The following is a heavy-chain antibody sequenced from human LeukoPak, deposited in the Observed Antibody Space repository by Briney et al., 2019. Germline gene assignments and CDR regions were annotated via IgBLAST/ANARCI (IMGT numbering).Heavy chain of an antibody. J-gene: IGHJ4*02. CDR2: IKPDGSEK. Sequence: GGSLRLSCAVSGFTFSSYWMSWVRQAPGKGLEWVANIKPDGSEKFYVDSVKGRFTISRDNARKSLYLEMNSLRAEDTAVYYCARKLWLGEEEGFGCWGQGTLVTVSP. CDR3: ARKLWLGEEEGFGC. V-gene: IGHV3-7*01. CDR1: GFTFSSYW. D-gene: IGHD3-10*01.